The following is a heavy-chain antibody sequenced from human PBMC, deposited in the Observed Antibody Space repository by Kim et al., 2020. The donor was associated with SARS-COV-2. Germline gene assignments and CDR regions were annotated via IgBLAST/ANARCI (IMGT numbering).Heavy chain of an antibody. V-gene: IGHV3-64*01. CDR1: GFTFSSYA. D-gene: IGHD5-18*01. CDR3: ARGTAMVTAQNYYYYYGMDV. Sequence: GGSLRLSCAASGFTFSSYAMHWVRRAPGKGLEYVSAISSNGGSTYYANSVKGRFTISRDNSKNTLYLQMGSLRAEDMAVYYCARGTAMVTAQNYYYYYGMDVWGQGTTVTVSS. CDR2: ISSNGGST. J-gene: IGHJ6*02.